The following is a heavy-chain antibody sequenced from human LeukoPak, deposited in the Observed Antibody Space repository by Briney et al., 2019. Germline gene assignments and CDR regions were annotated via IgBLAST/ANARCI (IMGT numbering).Heavy chain of an antibody. Sequence: ASVRVSFTASGYTFTIYGISWVRRAPGQGVGWVGWISAYNGNTNYAQKLQGRVTMTTDTSTSTAYMELRSLRSDATAMYYCARDGRGYCSGGSCFRVGWFDPWGQGTLVTVSS. V-gene: IGHV1-18*04. J-gene: IGHJ5*02. CDR2: ISAYNGNT. D-gene: IGHD2-15*01. CDR3: ARDGRGYCSGGSCFRVGWFDP. CDR1: GYTFTIYG.